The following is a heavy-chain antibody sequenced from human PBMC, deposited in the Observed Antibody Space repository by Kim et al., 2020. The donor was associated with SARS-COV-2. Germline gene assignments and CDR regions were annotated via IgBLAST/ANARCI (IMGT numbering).Heavy chain of an antibody. Sequence: SETLSLTCTVSGGSISSGDYYWNWIRQSPGKGLEWIGYIYYTGATSDNPSLRSRLTISVDTSKNQFSLSLSSVTAADTAVYYCATKGPMVYRLMHAEYFQHWGQGTLVTVSS. J-gene: IGHJ1*01. CDR1: GGSISSGDYY. CDR3: ATKGPMVYRLMHAEYFQH. D-gene: IGHD2-8*01. V-gene: IGHV4-30-4*01. CDR2: IYYTGAT.